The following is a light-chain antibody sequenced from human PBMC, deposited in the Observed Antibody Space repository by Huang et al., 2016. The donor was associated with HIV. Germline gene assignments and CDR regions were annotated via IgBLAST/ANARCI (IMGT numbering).Light chain of an antibody. Sequence: EIVLTQSPGTMSLSPGERATLSVRASPRVTSYYLAWDPKKPGQAPHLLSSAASIGAARLPDRFSVSGSGTDFTLTISRLEPEDFAVYYCQHYGTSRDLFGQGTKVEIK. CDR3: QHYGTSRDL. J-gene: IGKJ1*01. V-gene: IGKV3-20*01. CDR1: PRVTSYY. CDR2: AAS.